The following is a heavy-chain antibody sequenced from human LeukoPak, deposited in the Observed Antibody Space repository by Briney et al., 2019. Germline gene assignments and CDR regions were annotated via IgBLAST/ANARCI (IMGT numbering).Heavy chain of an antibody. Sequence: SETLSLTCAVYGGSFSGYYWSWIRQPPGKGLEWIGEINHSGSTNYNPSFKSRVTISVDTSKNQFSLKLSSVTAADTAVYYCARSKQWLVLSYFDYWGQGTLVTVSS. CDR1: GGSFSGYY. CDR3: ARSKQWLVLSYFDY. CDR2: INHSGST. D-gene: IGHD6-19*01. V-gene: IGHV4-34*01. J-gene: IGHJ4*02.